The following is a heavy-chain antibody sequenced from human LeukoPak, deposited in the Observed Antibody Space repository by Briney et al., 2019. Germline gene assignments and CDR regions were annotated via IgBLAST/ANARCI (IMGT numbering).Heavy chain of an antibody. CDR3: AKGFDGYNSGLDY. CDR2: ISYDESSK. J-gene: IGHJ4*02. CDR1: GFTFSSYA. Sequence: GGSLRLSCAASGFTFSSYAMSWVRQAPGKGLEWVTFISYDESSKYYADSVKGRFTISRDNSKNTLYLQMNSLRAEDTAVYYCAKGFDGYNSGLDYWGQGTLVTVSS. D-gene: IGHD5-24*01. V-gene: IGHV3-30*18.